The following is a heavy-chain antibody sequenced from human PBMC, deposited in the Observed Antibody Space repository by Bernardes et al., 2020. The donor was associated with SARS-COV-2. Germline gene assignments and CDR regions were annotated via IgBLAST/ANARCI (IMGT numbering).Heavy chain of an antibody. D-gene: IGHD3-10*01. Sequence: GGAPRLSRAASGFTFSNARMSWVRQAPGKGLEGLGRIKNRADGGTTNYAAPVKGRFTISRDDSKNTLYLQMNSLKTEDTAVYYCTRAMVRGVTAPDFWGQGTLLTVSS. J-gene: IGHJ4*02. CDR1: GFTFSNAR. CDR3: TRAMVRGVTAPDF. V-gene: IGHV3-15*01. CDR2: IKNRADGGTT.